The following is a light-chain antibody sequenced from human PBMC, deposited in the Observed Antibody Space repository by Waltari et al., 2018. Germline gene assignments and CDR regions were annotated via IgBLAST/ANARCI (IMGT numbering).Light chain of an antibody. V-gene: IGLV1-44*01. Sequence: QSVLPQSPSTSGTPGQTVTISCSGSSSNIGSNPVNWYQQLTGTAPKLLIYGNNQRPSGVPDRFSGSKSGTSASLAISGLQSEDEADYYCAAWDDSLIGPVFGGGTKLTVL. J-gene: IGLJ3*02. CDR2: GNN. CDR3: AAWDDSLIGPV. CDR1: SSNIGSNP.